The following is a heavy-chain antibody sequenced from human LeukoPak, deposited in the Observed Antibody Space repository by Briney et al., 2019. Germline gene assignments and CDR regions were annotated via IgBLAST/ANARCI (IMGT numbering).Heavy chain of an antibody. J-gene: IGHJ4*02. Sequence: GGSLRLSCAASGFTFSSYAMSWVRQAPGKGLEWVSAISGSGGSTYYADSVKGRFTISRDNSKNTLYLQMNSLRPEDTAIYYCAKETSPTIFGVVSNRHFDYWGQGTLVTVSS. CDR2: ISGSGGST. V-gene: IGHV3-23*01. CDR3: AKETSPTIFGVVSNRHFDY. CDR1: GFTFSSYA. D-gene: IGHD3-3*01.